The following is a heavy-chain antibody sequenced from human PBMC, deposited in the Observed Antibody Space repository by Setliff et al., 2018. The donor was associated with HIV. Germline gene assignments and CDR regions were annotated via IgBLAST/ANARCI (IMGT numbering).Heavy chain of an antibody. V-gene: IGHV4-59*01. Sequence: PSETLSLTCSVPSGSISVYYWSWVRQPPGRGLEWIGYVPYSGSTSYNPTLNSRVTMSVDTSRDQFSLKLSSVTAADTAVYYCARARGRAQLPYYFDYWGQGRLVTVSS. J-gene: IGHJ4*02. CDR1: SGSISVYY. CDR2: VPYSGST. CDR3: ARARGRAQLPYYFDY. D-gene: IGHD2-21*01.